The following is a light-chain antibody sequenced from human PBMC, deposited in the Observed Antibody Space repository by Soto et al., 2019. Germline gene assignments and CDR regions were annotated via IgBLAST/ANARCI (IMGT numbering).Light chain of an antibody. CDR2: GAS. CDR1: QSVSSN. Sequence: EIVMMQSPATLSVSPGERAPPSCRASQSVSSNLAWYQQKPGQAPRLLIYGASTRATGIPARFSGSGSGTEFSLTISSLQSEDFAVYYCQQYNNWPPQITFGQGTRLEIK. V-gene: IGKV3-15*01. CDR3: QQYNNWPPQIT. J-gene: IGKJ5*01.